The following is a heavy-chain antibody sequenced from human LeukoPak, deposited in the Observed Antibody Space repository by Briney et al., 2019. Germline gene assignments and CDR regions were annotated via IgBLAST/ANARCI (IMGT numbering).Heavy chain of an antibody. V-gene: IGHV3-74*01. CDR3: ARDVPRTSGP. CDR1: GFTFSSEW. D-gene: IGHD3-10*01. J-gene: IGHJ5*02. CDR2: IDGNGRTT. Sequence: QPGGSLRLSCAASGFTFSSEWMHWVRQAPGRGLVWISHIDGNGRTTNYGDSVRGRFTVSRDNAKNTLYLQMNSLRAEDTAVYYCARDVPRTSGPWGQGTPVTVSS.